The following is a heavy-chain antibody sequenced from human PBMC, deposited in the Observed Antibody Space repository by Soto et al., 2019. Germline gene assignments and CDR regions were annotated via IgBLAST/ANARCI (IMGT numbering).Heavy chain of an antibody. D-gene: IGHD1-1*01. V-gene: IGHV4-61*01. CDR1: GGFVSSGNYY. J-gene: IGHJ3*02. CDR3: ARVERGTATTVVDAFDI. Sequence: SETLSLTCAVCGGFVSSGNYYWSWIRQPPGKGLEWIGEMSHSGGTHFNPSLKSRVTISVDTSKNQFSLKMSSVTAADTALYYCARVERGTATTVVDAFDIWGPGTMVTVSS. CDR2: MSHSGGT.